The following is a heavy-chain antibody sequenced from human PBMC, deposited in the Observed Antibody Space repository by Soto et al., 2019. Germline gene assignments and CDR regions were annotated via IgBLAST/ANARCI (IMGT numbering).Heavy chain of an antibody. CDR2: ISWNGNFT. V-gene: IGHV3-9*01. J-gene: IGHJ4*02. D-gene: IGHD2-15*01. CDR1: GYSFEDYS. Sequence: EVQLVESGGDMVQPGRSLKLSCVGSGYSFEDYSMHWVRQAPGKGLEWVSGISWNGNFTGYADSVKGRFTISRDNAKNSLFLQMRSLSLEDTALYYCVGGSWFDWVQGTLVTVSS. CDR3: VGGSWFD.